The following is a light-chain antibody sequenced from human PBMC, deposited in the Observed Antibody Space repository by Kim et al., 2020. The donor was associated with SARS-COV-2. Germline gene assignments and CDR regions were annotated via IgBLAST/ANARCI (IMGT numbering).Light chain of an antibody. Sequence: ELTQPPSASGTPGQSLTIFCSGGSSNIGLHPVHWYQQFPGTAPKLLIYSNTQRPSGVPDRFSGSKSGTSASLAISGLQSDDEADYYCAAWDDSLSEWVFGGGTQLTVL. V-gene: IGLV1-44*01. CDR2: SNT. J-gene: IGLJ3*02. CDR1: SSNIGLHP. CDR3: AAWDDSLSEWV.